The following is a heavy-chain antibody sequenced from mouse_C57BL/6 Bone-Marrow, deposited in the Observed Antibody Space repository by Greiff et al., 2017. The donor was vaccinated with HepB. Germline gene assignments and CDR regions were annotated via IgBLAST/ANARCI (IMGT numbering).Heavy chain of an antibody. CDR1: GYTFTSYW. CDR2: IYPGSGST. CDR3: ARRYDGSSWYCDV. V-gene: IGHV1-55*01. D-gene: IGHD1-1*01. J-gene: IGHJ1*03. Sequence: VQLQQPGAELVKPGASVKMSCKASGYTFTSYWITWVKQRPGQGLEWIGDIYPGSGSTNYNEKFKSKATLTVDTSSSTAYMQLSSLTSEDSAVYYCARRYDGSSWYCDVWGTGTTVTVSS.